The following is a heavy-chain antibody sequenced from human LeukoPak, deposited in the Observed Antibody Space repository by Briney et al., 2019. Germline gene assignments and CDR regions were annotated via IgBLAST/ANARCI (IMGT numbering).Heavy chain of an antibody. Sequence: GGSLRLSCAASGFTFRSETMVWVRQAPGKGLEWVSSISGDGASISYADSMKGRVTVSRDNGENSVFLHMNSLRLEDTAVYFCARDPLAAFSADATGWFDSWGQGTPVTVS. CDR2: ISGDGASI. J-gene: IGHJ5*01. D-gene: IGHD2-15*01. CDR1: GFTFRSET. CDR3: ARDPLAAFSADATGWFDS. V-gene: IGHV3-21*01.